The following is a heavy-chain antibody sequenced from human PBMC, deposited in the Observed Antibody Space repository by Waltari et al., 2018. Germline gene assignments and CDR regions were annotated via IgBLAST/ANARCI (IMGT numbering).Heavy chain of an antibody. CDR2: VYYSGST. V-gene: IGHV4-39*01. J-gene: IGHJ4*02. CDR3: ARHGVGATRTDY. CDR1: GGSIISSSYY. Sequence: QLQLQESGPGLVKPSETLSLTCTVPGGSIISSSYYWGWIRQPPGKGLEWSGDVYYSGSTYYNPSLKSRITLSVDTSKNQFSLKLSSVTATDTAVYYCARHGVGATRTDYWGQGTLVSVSS. D-gene: IGHD1-26*01.